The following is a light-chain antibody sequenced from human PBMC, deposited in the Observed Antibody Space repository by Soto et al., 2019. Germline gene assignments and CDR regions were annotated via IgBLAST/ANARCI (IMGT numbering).Light chain of an antibody. CDR3: HQYGNSPRT. CDR2: GAS. Sequence: EIVLTQSPGTLSLSPGERATLSCRASQSVYSDYLAWYQQKPGQAPRLLIYGASSRATGIPDRFSGSGSGTDFILTISRLEPDDCAQYYYHQYGNSPRTFGKETKVDIK. V-gene: IGKV3-20*01. CDR1: QSVYSDY. J-gene: IGKJ1*01.